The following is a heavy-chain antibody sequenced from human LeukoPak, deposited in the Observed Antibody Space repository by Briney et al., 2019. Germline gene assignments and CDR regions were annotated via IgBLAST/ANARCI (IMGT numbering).Heavy chain of an antibody. CDR2: ISDIGSI. D-gene: IGHD3-22*01. Sequence: SETLSLTCTVSGGSISSYYWSWIRQPPGKGLEWIAYISDIGSINYNPSLKSRVTISVDTSKNQFSLKLSSVTAADTAVYYCARDSSGYYNGMDVWGQGTTVTVSS. CDR1: GGSISSYY. CDR3: ARDSSGYYNGMDV. V-gene: IGHV4-59*12. J-gene: IGHJ6*02.